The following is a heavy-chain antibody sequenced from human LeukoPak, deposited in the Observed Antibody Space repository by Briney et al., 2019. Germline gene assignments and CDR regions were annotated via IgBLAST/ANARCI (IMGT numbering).Heavy chain of an antibody. J-gene: IGHJ6*03. CDR1: GYSISSGYY. CDR3: ARHGGWDFYYYYYYMDV. CDR2: IYYSGST. D-gene: IGHD6-19*01. Sequence: PSETLSLTCTVSGYSISSGYYWGWIRQPPGKGLEWIGYIYYSGSTSYNPSLKSRVTISVDTSKNQFSLKLSSVTAADTAVYYCARHGGWDFYYYYYYMDVWGKGTTVTISS. V-gene: IGHV4-38-2*02.